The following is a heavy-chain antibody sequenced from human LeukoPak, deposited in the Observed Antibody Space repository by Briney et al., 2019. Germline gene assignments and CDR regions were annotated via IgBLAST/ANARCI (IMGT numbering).Heavy chain of an antibody. J-gene: IGHJ4*02. CDR3: ARDGGYALDY. Sequence: GGSLRLSCAASGFTFSSYAMHWVRQAPGKGLEWVAVISYDESNKYYADSVKGRFTISRDNSKNTLYLQMNSLRAEDTAVYYCARDGGYALDYWGQGTLVTVSS. CDR2: ISYDESNK. V-gene: IGHV3-30-3*01. CDR1: GFTFSSYA. D-gene: IGHD5-12*01.